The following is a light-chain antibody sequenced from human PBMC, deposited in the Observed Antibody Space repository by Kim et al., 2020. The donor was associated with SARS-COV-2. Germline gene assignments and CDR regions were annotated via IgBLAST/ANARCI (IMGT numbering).Light chain of an antibody. Sequence: GQSVTISCTGTSSDVGFYNHVSWYQQYPGKAPKLMIYEVSKRPSGVPDRFSGSKAGNAASLTVSGLQAEDEADYYCSSYAGSDNYVFGTGTQLTVL. CDR3: SSYAGSDNYV. CDR2: EVS. CDR1: SSDVGFYNH. J-gene: IGLJ1*01. V-gene: IGLV2-8*01.